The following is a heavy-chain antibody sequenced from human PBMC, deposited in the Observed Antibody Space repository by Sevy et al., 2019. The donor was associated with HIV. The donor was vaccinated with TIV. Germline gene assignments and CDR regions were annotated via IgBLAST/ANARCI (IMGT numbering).Heavy chain of an antibody. CDR3: ARSSSSMGGSYYFNY. D-gene: IGHD6-13*01. CDR2: IYYSGST. Sequence: SETLSLTCTVSGGSVSSGSSYWSWIRQPPGKGLEWIAYIYYSGSTNYNPSLKSRVTISVDTSKNQFSLKLTSVTAADTAFYFCARSSSSMGGSYYFNYWGQGTLITVSS. V-gene: IGHV4-61*01. J-gene: IGHJ4*02. CDR1: GGSVSSGSSY.